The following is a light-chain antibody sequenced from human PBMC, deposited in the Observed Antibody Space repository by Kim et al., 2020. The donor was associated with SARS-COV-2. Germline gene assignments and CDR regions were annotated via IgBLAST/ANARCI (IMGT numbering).Light chain of an antibody. CDR1: SSDIGRYNF. J-gene: IGLJ3*02. Sequence: PGQSIPISCSGTSSDIGRYNFVSWYQQYPGKAPNLIIYNVNNRPSGVSARFSGSKSGNTASLTISGLQADDEADYYCSSYKNSALVFGGGTQLTVL. V-gene: IGLV2-14*03. CDR2: NVN. CDR3: SSYKNSALV.